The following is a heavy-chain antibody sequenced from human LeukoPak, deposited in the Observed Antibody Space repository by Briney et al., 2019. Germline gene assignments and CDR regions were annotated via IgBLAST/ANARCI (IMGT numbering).Heavy chain of an antibody. CDR3: TTTYCSSTSCYRRGYYYYGMDV. CDR1: GFTFSSYW. J-gene: IGHJ6*02. D-gene: IGHD2-2*02. V-gene: IGHV3-15*01. Sequence: GGSLRLSCAASGFTFSSYWMSWVRQAPGKGLEWVGRIKSKTDGGTTDYAAPVKGRFTISRDDSKNTLYLQMNSLKTEDTAVYYCTTTYCSSTSCYRRGYYYYGMDVWGQGTTVTVSS. CDR2: IKSKTDGGTT.